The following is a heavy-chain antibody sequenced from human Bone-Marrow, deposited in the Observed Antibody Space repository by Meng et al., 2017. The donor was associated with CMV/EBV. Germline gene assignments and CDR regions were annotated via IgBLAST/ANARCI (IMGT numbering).Heavy chain of an antibody. CDR3: ARDEAYDVDRYFDY. CDR2: INPSGDSS. CDR1: INTFTNSF. D-gene: IGHD5-12*01. V-gene: IGHV1-46*01. J-gene: IGHJ4*02. Sequence: SVKVSCKASINTFTNSFFHWVRQAPGQGLEWMARINPSGDSSTYAQKFQGRVTMTRDTSTPTVYLDLTSLTTDDTAVYYCARDEAYDVDRYFDYWGQGTRVTVSS.